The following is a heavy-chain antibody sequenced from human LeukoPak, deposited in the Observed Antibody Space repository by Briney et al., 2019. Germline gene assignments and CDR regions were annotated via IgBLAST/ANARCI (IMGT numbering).Heavy chain of an antibody. V-gene: IGHV3-21*01. J-gene: IGHJ4*02. Sequence: GGSLRLSCAASGFTFSGYSMNWVRQAPGKGLEWVSSISSSGNYISYADSVKGRFTISRDNAKNSLYLQMNSLRAEDTAVYFCARGPVVLEYFDYWGQGTLVTVSS. D-gene: IGHD4-23*01. CDR3: ARGPVVLEYFDY. CDR1: GFTFSGYS. CDR2: ISSSGNYI.